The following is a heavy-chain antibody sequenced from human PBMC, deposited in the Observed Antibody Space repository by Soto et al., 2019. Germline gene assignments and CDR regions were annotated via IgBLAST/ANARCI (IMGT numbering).Heavy chain of an antibody. CDR3: ARASSGSYYQLDY. Sequence: KSSETLSLTCAVYGGSFSGYYWSWIRQPPGKGLEWIGEINHSGSTNYNPSLKSRVTISVDTSKNQFSLKLSSVTAADTAVYYCARASSGSYYQLDYWGQGTLVTVSS. CDR1: GGSFSGYY. J-gene: IGHJ4*02. D-gene: IGHD3-10*01. V-gene: IGHV4-34*01. CDR2: INHSGST.